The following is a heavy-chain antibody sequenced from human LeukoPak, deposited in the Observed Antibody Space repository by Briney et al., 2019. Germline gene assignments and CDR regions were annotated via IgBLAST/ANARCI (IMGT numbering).Heavy chain of an antibody. V-gene: IGHV4-59*08. CDR2: VYYNGNS. CDR1: GGSIRNYY. CDR3: AGLHFASAEEFDP. J-gene: IGHJ5*02. Sequence: PSETLSLTCTVSGGSIRNYYWSWLRQPPGKGLEWVGYVYYNGNSISHPSLNGRVSISLDTTKNQFSLNLTSVTAADTAVYYCAGLHFASAEEFDPWGQGTLVTVSS. D-gene: IGHD6-25*01.